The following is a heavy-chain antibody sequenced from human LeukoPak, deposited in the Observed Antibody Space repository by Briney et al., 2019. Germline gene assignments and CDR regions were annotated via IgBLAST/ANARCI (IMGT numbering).Heavy chain of an antibody. V-gene: IGHV1-46*01. CDR2: INPSGGST. J-gene: IGHJ2*01. Sequence: ASVKVSCKASGYTFTSYYMHWVRQAPGQGLEWMGIINPSGGSTSYAQKFQGRVTMTRDTSTSTVYMELSSLRSEDTAVYYCASRTTKNWYFDLWGRGTLDTVSS. D-gene: IGHD1-1*01. CDR1: GYTFTSYY. CDR3: ASRTTKNWYFDL.